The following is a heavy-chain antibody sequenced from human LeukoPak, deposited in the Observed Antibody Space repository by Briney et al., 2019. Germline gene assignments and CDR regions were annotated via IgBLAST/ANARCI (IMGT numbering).Heavy chain of an antibody. D-gene: IGHD2-15*01. CDR1: GGSIGSSSYY. V-gene: IGHV4-39*01. CDR3: ARHGYCSGGSCYSWGYYYYMDV. Sequence: SETLSLTCTVSGGSIGSSSYYWGWIRQPPGKGLEWIGSIYFSGATYYNPSLQSRVTISVDTSKNQFSLKLSSVTATDTAVYYCARHGYCSGGSCYSWGYYYYMDVWGKGTTVTVSS. J-gene: IGHJ6*03. CDR2: IYFSGAT.